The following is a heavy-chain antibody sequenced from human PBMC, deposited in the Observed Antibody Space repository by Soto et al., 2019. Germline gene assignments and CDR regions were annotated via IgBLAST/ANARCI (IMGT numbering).Heavy chain of an antibody. V-gene: IGHV3-74*01. J-gene: IGHJ5*02. Sequence: GGSLRLSCAASGFTFSSYWMHWVRQAPGKGLVWVSRINSDGSSTSYADSVKGRFTISRDNAKNTLYLQMNSLRAEDTAVYYCARTTYSSGARGWFDPWGQGTLVTVSS. CDR2: INSDGSST. D-gene: IGHD6-19*01. CDR1: GFTFSSYW. CDR3: ARTTYSSGARGWFDP.